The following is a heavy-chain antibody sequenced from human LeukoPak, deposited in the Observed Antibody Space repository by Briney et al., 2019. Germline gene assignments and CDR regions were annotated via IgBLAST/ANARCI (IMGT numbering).Heavy chain of an antibody. J-gene: IGHJ4*02. D-gene: IGHD1-26*01. Sequence: PSETLSLTCTVSGGSISSYYWSWIRQPPGKGLEWIGYIYYSGSTNYNPSLKSRVTISVDTSKNQFSLKLSSVTAADTAVYYCAREFRGSYALDYWGQGTLVTASS. CDR1: GGSISSYY. V-gene: IGHV4-59*01. CDR3: AREFRGSYALDY. CDR2: IYYSGST.